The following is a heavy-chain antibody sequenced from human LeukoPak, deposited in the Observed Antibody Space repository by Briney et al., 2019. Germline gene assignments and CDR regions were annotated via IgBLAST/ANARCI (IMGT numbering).Heavy chain of an antibody. V-gene: IGHV1-24*01. D-gene: IGHD5-18*01. J-gene: IGHJ4*02. CDR1: GYTLTELS. CDR2: FDPEDGET. Sequence: ASVKVSCKVSGYTLTELSMHWVRQAPGTGLEWMGGFDPEDGETIYAQKFQGRVTMTEDTSTDTAYMELSSLRSEDTAVYYCATILPLGYSYAYDYWGQGTLVTVSS. CDR3: ATILPLGYSYAYDY.